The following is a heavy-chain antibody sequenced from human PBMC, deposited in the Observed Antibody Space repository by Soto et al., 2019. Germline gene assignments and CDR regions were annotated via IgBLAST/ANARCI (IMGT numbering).Heavy chain of an antibody. Sequence: SETLSLTCTVSGGSISSGDYYWSWIRQPPGKGLEWIGYIYYSGSTYYNPSLKSRVTISVDTSKNQFSLKLSSVTAADTAVYYCARGVVPATMSILNWFDPWGQGTLVTVSS. D-gene: IGHD2-2*01. J-gene: IGHJ5*02. CDR2: IYYSGST. CDR1: GGSISSGDYY. CDR3: ARGVVPATMSILNWFDP. V-gene: IGHV4-30-4*01.